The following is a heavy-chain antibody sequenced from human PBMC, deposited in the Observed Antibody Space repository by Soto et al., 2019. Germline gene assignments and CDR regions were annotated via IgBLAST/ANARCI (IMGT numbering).Heavy chain of an antibody. V-gene: IGHV3-23*01. Sequence: SGGSLRLSCAASGFTFSSYAMSWVRQAPGKGLEWVSAISGSGGSTYYADSVKGRFTISRDNSKNTLYLQMNSLRAEDTAVYYCAKDGEVVAATAYYYYGMDVWGQGTTVTVSS. CDR3: AKDGEVVAATAYYYYGMDV. D-gene: IGHD2-15*01. CDR2: ISGSGGST. CDR1: GFTFSSYA. J-gene: IGHJ6*02.